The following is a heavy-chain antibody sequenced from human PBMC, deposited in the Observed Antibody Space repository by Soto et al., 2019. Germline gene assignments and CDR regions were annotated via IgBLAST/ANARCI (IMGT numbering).Heavy chain of an antibody. CDR1: GGTFSSYT. Sequence: QVQLVQSGAEVKKPGSSVKVSCKASGGTFSSYTFSWVRQAPGQGLEWMGGIIPIFDTTNYGQKFPGRVTITADESTSPAYMALSSLRSEDTAVYYCATDRGQAMATVSRDCYFDCWGQGTLVTVSS. J-gene: IGHJ4*02. CDR3: ATDRGQAMATVSRDCYFDC. CDR2: IIPIFDTT. V-gene: IGHV1-69*01. D-gene: IGHD5-12*01.